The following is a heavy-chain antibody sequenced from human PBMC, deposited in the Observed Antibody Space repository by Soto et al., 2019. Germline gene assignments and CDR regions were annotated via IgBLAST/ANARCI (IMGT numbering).Heavy chain of an antibody. CDR3: GSGGSSCWYKHHYGRGV. D-gene: IGHD6-19*01. CDR2: TYYRSKWYN. Sequence: SQTLSLTCAISGDSVSSNSAAWNWIRQSPSRGLEWLGRTYYRSKWYNDYAVSVKSRITINPDTSKNQFSLQLNSVTPEDTAVYYCGSGGSSCWYKHHYGRGVWGQGTRVTGSS. V-gene: IGHV6-1*01. J-gene: IGHJ6*02. CDR1: GDSVSSNSAA.